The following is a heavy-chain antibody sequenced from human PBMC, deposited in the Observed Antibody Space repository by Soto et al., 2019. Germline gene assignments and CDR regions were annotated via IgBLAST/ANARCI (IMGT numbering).Heavy chain of an antibody. CDR1: GGYFSCYY. V-gene: IGHV4-34*01. CDR2: INHSGST. J-gene: IGHJ6*03. CDR3: AREGHRAVAGTTAGYYYYMDV. D-gene: IGHD6-19*01. Sequence: SETMSLTCTVYGGYFSCYYWSWIRQPPGKGLEWIGEINHSGSTNYNPSLKSRVTISVDTSKNQFSLKLSSVTAADTAVYYCAREGHRAVAGTTAGYYYYMDVWGKGTTVTVSS.